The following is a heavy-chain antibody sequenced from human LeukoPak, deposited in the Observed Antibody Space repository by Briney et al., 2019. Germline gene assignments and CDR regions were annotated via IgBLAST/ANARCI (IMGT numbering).Heavy chain of an antibody. CDR2: VYPNIGRT. D-gene: IGHD3-3*01. V-gene: IGHV1-8*01. CDR1: GYTFTNYY. J-gene: IGHJ4*02. Sequence: ASVKVSCKASGYTFTNYYINWVRQATGKGLEWMGWVYPNIGRTGYAEKFQGTATMTGNTPISTAYMELSSLGSEDTAVYYCAISPARFLEWLFNPRFDYWGQGTLVTVSS. CDR3: AISPARFLEWLFNPRFDY.